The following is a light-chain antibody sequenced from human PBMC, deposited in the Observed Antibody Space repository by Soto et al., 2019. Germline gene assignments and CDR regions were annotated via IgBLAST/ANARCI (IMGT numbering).Light chain of an antibody. CDR2: DTS. V-gene: IGKV3-15*01. CDR3: QPYNNWPLT. Sequence: AMRQSLATVPLSPQACPTLSCRASQGIGDTLAWYQHKPGQTPRLLIYDTSTRATGVPTRFSGSRSGAEFTLTINSLQSEDFAVYYCQPYNNWPLTFGGGTKVDIK. CDR1: QGIGDT. J-gene: IGKJ4*01.